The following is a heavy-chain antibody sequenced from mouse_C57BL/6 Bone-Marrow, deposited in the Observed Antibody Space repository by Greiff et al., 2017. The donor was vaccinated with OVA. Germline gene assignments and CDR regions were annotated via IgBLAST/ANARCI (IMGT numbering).Heavy chain of an antibody. V-gene: IGHV7-3*01. D-gene: IGHD1-1*01. J-gene: IGHJ1*03. Sequence: EVKLVESGGGLVQPGGSLSLSCAASGFTFTDYYMSWVRQPPGKALEWLGFIRNKANGYTTEYSASVKGRFTISRDNSQSILYLQMNALRAEDSATYYCARSPIYYYGSSYWYFDVWGTGTTVTVSS. CDR3: ARSPIYYYGSSYWYFDV. CDR1: GFTFTDYY. CDR2: IRNKANGYTT.